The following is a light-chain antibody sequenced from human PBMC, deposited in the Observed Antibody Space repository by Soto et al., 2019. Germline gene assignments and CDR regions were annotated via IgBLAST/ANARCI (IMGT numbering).Light chain of an antibody. V-gene: IGKV2-28*01. J-gene: IGKJ5*01. CDR2: LAS. Sequence: DIVLTQSPLSLPVTPGEPASISCRSSQSLLQSNGNNHVDWYLQRPGQSPQLLLYLASSRASGVPDRFRGSASGTEFSLEISRVEAADVGVYYCIQAAQRPLTFGQGTRLEIK. CDR1: QSLLQSNGNNH. CDR3: IQAAQRPLT.